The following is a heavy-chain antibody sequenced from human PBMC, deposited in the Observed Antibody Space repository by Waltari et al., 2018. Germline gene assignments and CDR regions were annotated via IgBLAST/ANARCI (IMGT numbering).Heavy chain of an antibody. J-gene: IGHJ3*02. V-gene: IGHV4-59*01. CDR1: GGSISSYY. Sequence: QVQLQESGPGLVKPSETLSLTCTVSGGSISSYYWSWIRQPPGKGLEWIGYIYYSGSTNYNPSLKSRVTISVYTSKNQFSLKLSSVTAADTAVYYCARDSVIGTAINAFDIWGQGTMVTVSS. D-gene: IGHD5-18*01. CDR3: ARDSVIGTAINAFDI. CDR2: IYYSGST.